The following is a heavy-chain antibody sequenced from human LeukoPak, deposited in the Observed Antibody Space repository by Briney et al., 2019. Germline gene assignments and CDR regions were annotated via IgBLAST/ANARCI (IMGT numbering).Heavy chain of an antibody. D-gene: IGHD2-2*01. CDR2: IKSKTDGGPT. CDR1: GFTFGAYW. Sequence: GGSLRLSCAASGFTFGAYWMTWVRQAPGKGLEWVGRIKSKTDGGPTDYAAPVKGRFSISRDDSENTLYLQMNSLKTEDTAVYYCTSDPLGYCSSISCYAYFQHWGQGTLVTVSS. J-gene: IGHJ1*01. CDR3: TSDPLGYCSSISCYAYFQH. V-gene: IGHV3-15*01.